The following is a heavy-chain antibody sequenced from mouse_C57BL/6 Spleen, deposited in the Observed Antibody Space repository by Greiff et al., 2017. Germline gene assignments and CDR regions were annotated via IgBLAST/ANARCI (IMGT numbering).Heavy chain of an antibody. D-gene: IGHD4-1*01. V-gene: IGHV1-53*01. J-gene: IGHJ3*01. CDR3: ARGGKLGTWFAY. Sequence: QVQLQQPGTELVKPGASVKLSFKASGYTFTSYWMHWVKQRPGQGLEWIGNINPSNGGTNYNEKFKSKATLTVDKSSSTAYMQLSSLTSEDSAVYYCARGGKLGTWFAYWGQGTLVTVSA. CDR2: INPSNGGT. CDR1: GYTFTSYW.